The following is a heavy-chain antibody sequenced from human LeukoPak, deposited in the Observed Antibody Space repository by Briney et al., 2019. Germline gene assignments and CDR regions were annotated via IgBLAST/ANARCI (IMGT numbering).Heavy chain of an antibody. CDR1: GFTFSSYA. V-gene: IGHV3-64*01. Sequence: GSLRLSCAASGFTFSSYAMHWVRQAPGKGLEYVSAISSNGGSTYYANSVKGRFTISRDNSKNTLYLQMGSLRAEDMAVYYCAREVRQLVSPRGWFDPWGQGTLVTVSS. CDR3: AREVRQLVSPRGWFDP. J-gene: IGHJ5*02. D-gene: IGHD6-6*01. CDR2: ISSNGGST.